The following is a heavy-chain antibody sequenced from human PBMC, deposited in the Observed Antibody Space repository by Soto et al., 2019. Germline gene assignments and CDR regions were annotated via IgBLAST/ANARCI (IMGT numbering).Heavy chain of an antibody. V-gene: IGHV3-11*01. J-gene: IGHJ3*02. CDR2: ITGSAPTM. D-gene: IGHD2-2*01. CDR3: ASTAPRTSVPFDS. CDR1: GFTFSDHY. Sequence: GWSLRLSCAASGFTFSDHYMSWIRQAPGKGLEWVSYITGSAPTMYYADSVKGRFTISRDNAKNSLYLHMNTLRAEDPAGYYWASTAPRTSVPFDSCG.